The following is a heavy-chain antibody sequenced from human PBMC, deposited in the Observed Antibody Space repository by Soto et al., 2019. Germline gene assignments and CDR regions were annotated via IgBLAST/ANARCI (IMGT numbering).Heavy chain of an antibody. CDR1: GYTFTSYA. CDR2: INAGNGNT. Sequence: ASVKVSCKASGYTFTSYAMHWVRQAPGQRLEWMGWINAGNGNTKYSQKFQGRVTITRDTSASTAYMELSSLKIGDTAVYYCAREVVETSSLWLDPWGQGTLVTVSS. D-gene: IGHD6-6*01. CDR3: AREVVETSSLWLDP. J-gene: IGHJ5*02. V-gene: IGHV1-3*01.